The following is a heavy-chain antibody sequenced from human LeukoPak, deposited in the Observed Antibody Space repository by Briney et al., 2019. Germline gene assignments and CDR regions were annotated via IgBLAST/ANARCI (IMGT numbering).Heavy chain of an antibody. D-gene: IGHD6-13*01. J-gene: IGHJ4*02. CDR2: ISSSSSTI. CDR3: ARDIQRQQQVLKFDY. CDR1: GFTFSSYS. Sequence: GGSLRLSCAASGFTFSSYSMNWVRQAPGKGLEWVSYISSSSSTIYYADSVKGRFTISRDNAKNSLYLQMNSLRAEDTAVYYCARDIQRQQQVLKFDYWGQGTLVTVSS. V-gene: IGHV3-48*01.